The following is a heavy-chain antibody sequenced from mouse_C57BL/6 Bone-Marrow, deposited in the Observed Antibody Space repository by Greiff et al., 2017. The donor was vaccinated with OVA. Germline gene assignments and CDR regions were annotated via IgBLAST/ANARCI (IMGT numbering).Heavy chain of an antibody. CDR2: IYYDGSST. Sequence: EVMLVESEGGLVQPGSSMKLSCTASGFTFSDYYMAWVRQGPEKGLEWVANIYYDGSSTYYLDSLKSRFIISRDNATNILYLQMSSLKSEDTATYYCARDNDDSFAYWGQGTLVTVSA. J-gene: IGHJ3*01. V-gene: IGHV5-16*01. CDR1: GFTFSDYY. CDR3: ARDNDDSFAY. D-gene: IGHD2-3*01.